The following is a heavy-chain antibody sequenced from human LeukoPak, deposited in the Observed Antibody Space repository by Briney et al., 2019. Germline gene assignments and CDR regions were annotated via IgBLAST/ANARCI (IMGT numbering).Heavy chain of an antibody. D-gene: IGHD5-18*01. V-gene: IGHV3-21*01. CDR1: GFTFSSYS. Sequence: GGSLRLSCAASGFTFSSYSMNLVRQAPGKGLEWVSSISSSSSYIYYADSVKGRFTISRDNAKNSLYLQMNSLRAEDTAVYYCAREEGYSYGYNYWGQGTLVTVSS. CDR3: AREEGYSYGYNY. J-gene: IGHJ4*02. CDR2: ISSSSSYI.